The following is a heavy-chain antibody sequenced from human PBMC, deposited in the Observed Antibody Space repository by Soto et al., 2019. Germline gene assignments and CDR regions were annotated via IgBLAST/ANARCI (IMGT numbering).Heavy chain of an antibody. Sequence: QVQLQESGPGLVKPSETLSLTCTVSGGSVSSGSYYWSWIRQPPGKGLEWIGYIYYSGSTNYNPSLKSRVTISVDTSKNQFSLKLSSVTAADTAVYYCARAPYVTRFDYWGQGTLVTVSS. V-gene: IGHV4-61*01. CDR1: GGSVSSGSYY. D-gene: IGHD2-21*02. CDR2: IYYSGST. CDR3: ARAPYVTRFDY. J-gene: IGHJ4*02.